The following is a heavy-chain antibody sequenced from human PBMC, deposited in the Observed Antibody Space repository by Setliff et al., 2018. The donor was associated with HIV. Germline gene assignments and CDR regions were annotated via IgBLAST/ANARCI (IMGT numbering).Heavy chain of an antibody. CDR3: ARGVIDNFYDFIDISFFNYIDV. D-gene: IGHD3-3*01. V-gene: IGHV4-61*10. J-gene: IGHJ6*03. CDR1: GGSISSGSFS. Sequence: LETLSLTCSVSGGSISSGSFSWNWVRQPAGKGLEWIGHISNSGDTKYNPSLRSRISISRDTSKNQISLQLISLTAADTAVYFCARGVIDNFYDFIDISFFNYIDVWGTGTTVTVSS. CDR2: ISNSGDT.